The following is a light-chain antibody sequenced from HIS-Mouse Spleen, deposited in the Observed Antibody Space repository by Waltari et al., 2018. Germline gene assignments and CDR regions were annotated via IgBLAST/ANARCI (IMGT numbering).Light chain of an antibody. J-gene: IGLJ3*02. V-gene: IGLV1-47*01. CDR3: AAWDDSLSGPV. Sequence: QSVLTQPPSASGTPGQRVTISCSGSSSNIGSNYVYWYQHLPGTAPKLRIYGNNQRPSGVPDRFSGSKSGTSASRALSGLRSEDEADYYCAAWDDSLSGPVFGGGTKLTVL. CDR1: SSNIGSNY. CDR2: GNN.